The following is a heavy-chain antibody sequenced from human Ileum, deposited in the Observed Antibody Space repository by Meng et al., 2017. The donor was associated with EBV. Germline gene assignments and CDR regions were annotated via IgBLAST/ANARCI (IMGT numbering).Heavy chain of an antibody. J-gene: IGHJ4*02. CDR3: ARVGQWLPIDY. D-gene: IGHD6-19*01. CDR2: IYHSGST. CDR1: GGSISSSNW. V-gene: IGHV4-4*02. Sequence: QVRVQGSGPVRVKPWGTLSLPCAVSGGSISSSNWWSWVRQPPGKGLEWIGEIYHSGSTNYNPSLKSRVTISVDKSKNQFSLNLSSVTAADTAVYYCARVGQWLPIDYWGQGTLVTVSS.